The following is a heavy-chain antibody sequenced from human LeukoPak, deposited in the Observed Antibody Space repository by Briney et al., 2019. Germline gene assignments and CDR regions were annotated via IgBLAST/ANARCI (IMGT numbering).Heavy chain of an antibody. CDR3: ARGNYYDSSGPFPRYYYYYYMDV. J-gene: IGHJ6*03. V-gene: IGHV1-8*01. CDR1: GYTFTSYD. Sequence: ASVKVSCKASGYTFTSYDINWVRQATGQGLEWMGWMNPNSGNTGYAQKFQGRVTMTRNTSISTAYMELSSLRSEDTAVYYCARGNYYDSSGPFPRYYYYYYMDVWGKGTTVTISS. CDR2: MNPNSGNT. D-gene: IGHD3-22*01.